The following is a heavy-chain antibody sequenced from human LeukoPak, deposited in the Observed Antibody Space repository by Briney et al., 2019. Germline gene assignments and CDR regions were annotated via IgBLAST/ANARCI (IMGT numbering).Heavy chain of an antibody. Sequence: QPGGSLRLSCAASGFTFSNYEMNWVRRAPGKGLEWVSCVSSSGSSIYYADSVKGRFTVSRDNAKNSLFLQMNSLRAEDTAIYYCATEGPGSHPDYWGQGTLVTVSS. CDR2: VSSSGSSI. V-gene: IGHV3-48*03. CDR3: ATEGPGSHPDY. CDR1: GFTFSNYE. J-gene: IGHJ4*02. D-gene: IGHD3-10*01.